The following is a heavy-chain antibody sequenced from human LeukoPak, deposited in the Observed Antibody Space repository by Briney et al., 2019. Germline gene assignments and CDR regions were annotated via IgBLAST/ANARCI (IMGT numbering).Heavy chain of an antibody. J-gene: IGHJ3*02. D-gene: IGHD1-26*01. V-gene: IGHV1-69*05. CDR3: ASGSYGSGAFDI. CDR1: GGTFSSYA. Sequence: ASVKVSCKASGGTFSSYAISWVRQAPGQGLEWMGRIIPIFGTANYAQKFQGRFTITTDESTSTAYMELSSLRSEDTAVYYCASGSYGSGAFDIWGQGTMVTVSS. CDR2: IIPIFGTA.